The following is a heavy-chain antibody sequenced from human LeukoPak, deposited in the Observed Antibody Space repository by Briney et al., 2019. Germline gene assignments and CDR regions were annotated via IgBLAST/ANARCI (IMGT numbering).Heavy chain of an antibody. CDR1: GGSFQSFY. Sequence: SENLSLTCAVYGGSFQSFYWTWVRQFPGRGLEWIGEIDHIGRTKYNPSLKSRLNISIDRSKNQFSLRLASVTAADTAVYFCARPVDCSSTICTGPMDVWGRGTTVTVSS. CDR3: ARPVDCSSTICTGPMDV. J-gene: IGHJ6*03. V-gene: IGHV4-34*01. CDR2: IDHIGRT. D-gene: IGHD2-2*01.